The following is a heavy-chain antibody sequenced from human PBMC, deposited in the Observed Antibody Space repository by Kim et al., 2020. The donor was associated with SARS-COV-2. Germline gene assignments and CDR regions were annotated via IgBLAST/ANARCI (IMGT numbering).Heavy chain of an antibody. CDR1: GYTFTSYS. CDR2: INTNTGVA. Sequence: PSVKVSCKTSGYTFTSYSMNWVRPAPGQGLEWMGWINTNTGVATYAQGFTGRFVFSLDTSVSTAYLHISGLKTEDTAVYYCAKKFYYGSGTFSPAPFDYWGQGTLVTVSS. CDR3: AKKFYYGSGTFSPAPFDY. V-gene: IGHV7-4-1*02. D-gene: IGHD3-10*01. J-gene: IGHJ4*02.